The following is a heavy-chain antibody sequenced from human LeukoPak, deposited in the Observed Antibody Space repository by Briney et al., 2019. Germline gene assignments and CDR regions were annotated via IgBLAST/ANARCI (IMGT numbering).Heavy chain of an antibody. CDR3: ARDTYYSSSGAWYDVFDS. CDR2: IHPSGRT. J-gene: IGHJ3*02. V-gene: IGHV4-59*11. Sequence: SETLSLTCTVSGASISYHYWSWIRQPPGKGLEWIGYIHPSGRTNSDSSLTSRVTMLVGTSNNQVSLKMTSVTAADAAVYYCARDTYYSSSGAWYDVFDSWGQGTMVTVSS. CDR1: GASISYHY. D-gene: IGHD3-22*01.